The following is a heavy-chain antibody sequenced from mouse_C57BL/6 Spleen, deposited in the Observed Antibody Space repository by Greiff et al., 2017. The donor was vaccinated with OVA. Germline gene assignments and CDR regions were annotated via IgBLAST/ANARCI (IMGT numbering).Heavy chain of an antibody. Sequence: VQLQQPGAELVKPGASVKMSCKASGYTFTSYWITWVKQRPGQGLEWIGDIYPGSGSTNYNEKFKSKATLTVDTSSSTAYMQISSLTSEDSAVYDCASGKIYYEFEEDFDYWGQGTTLTVSS. CDR1: GYTFTSYW. J-gene: IGHJ2*01. CDR3: ASGKIYYEFEEDFDY. CDR2: IYPGSGST. V-gene: IGHV1-55*01. D-gene: IGHD2-4*01.